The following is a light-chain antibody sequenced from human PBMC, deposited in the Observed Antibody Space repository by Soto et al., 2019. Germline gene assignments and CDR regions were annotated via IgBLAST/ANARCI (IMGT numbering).Light chain of an antibody. CDR1: QSLLSRDDGITY. CDR2: LVS. CDR3: MQRIEFPLT. V-gene: IGKV2-40*01. Sequence: DIVMTQTPLSLPVAPGEPASISCRSSQSLLSRDDGITYLDWYLQKPGQSPQLLIYLVSFRASGVPDRFSASGSDTDFTLKISRVEAEDVGVYYCMQRIEFPLTFGGGTKVDIK. J-gene: IGKJ4*01.